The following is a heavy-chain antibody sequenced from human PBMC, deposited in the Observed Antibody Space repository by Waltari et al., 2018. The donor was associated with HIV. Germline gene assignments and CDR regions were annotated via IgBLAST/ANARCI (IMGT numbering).Heavy chain of an antibody. J-gene: IGHJ3*02. CDR3: ARGDTMVRGVIGAFDI. Sequence: QVQLQESGPGLVKPSGTLPLTCAVPGGSISRSNWWGWVRQPPGKGLEWIGEIYHSGSTNYNPSLKSRVTISVDKSKNQFSLKLSSVTAADTAVYYCARGDTMVRGVIGAFDIWGQGTMVTVSS. CDR2: IYHSGST. D-gene: IGHD3-10*01. CDR1: GGSISRSNW. V-gene: IGHV4-4*02.